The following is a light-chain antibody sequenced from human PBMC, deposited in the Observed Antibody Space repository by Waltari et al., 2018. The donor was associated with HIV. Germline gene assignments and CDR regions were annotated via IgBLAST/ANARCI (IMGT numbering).Light chain of an antibody. J-gene: IGLJ2*01. CDR2: DNT. CDR1: SPNIGSNR. V-gene: IGLV1-51*01. CDR3: GTWDSSLSAVL. Sequence: QSVLTQPPSVSAAPGQKVTISCSGSSPNIGSNRVFWYQQLPGTAPKLLIYDNTKRPSGIPDRFSGSKSGTLATLVITGLQTGDEADYYCGTWDSSLSAVLFGGGTKLTVL.